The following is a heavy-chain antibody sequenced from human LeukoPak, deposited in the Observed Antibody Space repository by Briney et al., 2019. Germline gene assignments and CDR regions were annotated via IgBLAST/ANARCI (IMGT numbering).Heavy chain of an antibody. CDR2: INHSGST. CDR3: ARGRSAPRQIYYGSGSYYAY. J-gene: IGHJ4*02. Sequence: SETLSLTCAVYGGSFSGYYWSWIRQPPGKGLEWIGEINHSGSTNYNPSLKSRVTISVDTFKNQFSLKLSSVTAADTAVYYCARGRSAPRQIYYGSGSYYAYWGQGTLVTVSS. D-gene: IGHD3-10*01. CDR1: GGSFSGYY. V-gene: IGHV4-34*01.